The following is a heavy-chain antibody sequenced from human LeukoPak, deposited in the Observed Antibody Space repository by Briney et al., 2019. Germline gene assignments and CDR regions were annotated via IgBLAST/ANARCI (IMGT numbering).Heavy chain of an antibody. CDR3: AKSGSYYYDSSGLDY. V-gene: IGHV3-23*01. CDR1: GFTFSSYA. J-gene: IGHJ4*02. Sequence: PGGSLRLSCAASGFTFSSYAMSWVRQAPGKGLEWVSAISGSGGSTYYADSVKGRFTISRDNSKNTLYLQMNSLRVEDTAVYYCAKSGSYYYDSSGLDYWGQGTLVTVSS. CDR2: ISGSGGST. D-gene: IGHD3-22*01.